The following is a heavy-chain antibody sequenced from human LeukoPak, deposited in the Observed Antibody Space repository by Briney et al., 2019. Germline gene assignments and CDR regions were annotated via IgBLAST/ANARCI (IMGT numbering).Heavy chain of an antibody. D-gene: IGHD6-19*01. CDR3: ARHSGGDGYNYNGMDV. CDR2: NSDFGSS. J-gene: IGHJ6*02. Sequence: GGSLRLSCAASGFTFSSYSINWVRQAPGKGLEWVSSNSDFGSSHHADSVKGRFTTSRDNAENSVHLQMNSLRVEDTAIYYCARHSGGDGYNYNGMDVWGQGTMVTVSS. V-gene: IGHV3-21*06. CDR1: GFTFSSYS.